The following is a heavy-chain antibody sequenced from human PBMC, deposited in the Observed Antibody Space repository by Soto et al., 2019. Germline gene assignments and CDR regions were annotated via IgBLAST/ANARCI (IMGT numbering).Heavy chain of an antibody. D-gene: IGHD3-10*01. V-gene: IGHV4-4*07. Sequence: SETLSLTCTVSGDSISGYYWTWIRQPAGKGLEWIGRIYASGSTNYNPSLKSRVTMSVDTSKNQFSLKVTSATAADTAVYYCARSNYGSGSYGFGLDVWGQGTTVTVSS. J-gene: IGHJ6*02. CDR3: ARSNYGSGSYGFGLDV. CDR1: GDSISGYY. CDR2: IYASGST.